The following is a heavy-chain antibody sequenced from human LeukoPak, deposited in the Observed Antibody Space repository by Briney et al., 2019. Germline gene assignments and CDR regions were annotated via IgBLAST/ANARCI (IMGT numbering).Heavy chain of an antibody. V-gene: IGHV1-69*05. CDR1: GGTFSSYA. D-gene: IGHD2-15*01. CDR3: ATATVVVAATPGWGYNWFDP. CDR2: IIPIFGTA. Sequence: SVKVSCKASGGTFSSYAISWVRQAPGQGLEWMGRIIPIFGTANYAQKFQGRVTITTDESTSTAYMELSSLRSEDTAVYYCATATVVVAATPGWGYNWFDPWGQGTLVTVSS. J-gene: IGHJ5*02.